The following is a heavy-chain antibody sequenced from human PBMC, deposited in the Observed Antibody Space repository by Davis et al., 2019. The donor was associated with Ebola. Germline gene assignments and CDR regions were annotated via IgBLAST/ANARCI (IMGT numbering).Heavy chain of an antibody. CDR2: ISSSSNYI. D-gene: IGHD6-13*01. CDR3: AGGQQGY. Sequence: GESLKISCAASGFTFSSYTMNWVRQAPGKGLEWVSSISSSSNYIYYPDPVKGRFTISRDNAKNSLYLQMNSQRAEDTAVYYCAGGQQGYWGQGTLVTVSS. V-gene: IGHV3-21*01. J-gene: IGHJ4*02. CDR1: GFTFSSYT.